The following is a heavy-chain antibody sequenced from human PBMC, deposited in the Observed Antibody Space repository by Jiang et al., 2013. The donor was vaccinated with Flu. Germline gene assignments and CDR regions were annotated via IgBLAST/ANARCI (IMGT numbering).Heavy chain of an antibody. CDR2: IYPDDSQA. CDR3: ARLVGDCRRNNCGFERHWFDP. J-gene: IGHJ5*02. CDR1: DTYFYGYW. Sequence: GAEVKKPGESLKISCKGLDTYFYGYWIGWVRQMPGKGLEWMGIIYPDDSQARYSPSFQGQVTMSADKSISTAYLQWSSLKASDSAMYFCARLVGDCRRNNCGFERHWFDPWGQGTLVTVSS. D-gene: IGHD2-15*01. V-gene: IGHV5-51*01.